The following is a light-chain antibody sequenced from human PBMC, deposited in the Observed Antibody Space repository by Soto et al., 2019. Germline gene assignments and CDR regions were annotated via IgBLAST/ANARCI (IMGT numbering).Light chain of an antibody. CDR3: QQYGRG. CDR1: QTVRNNY. CDR2: DAS. Sequence: EFVLTQSPGTLSLSPGERATLSCRASQTVRNNYLAWYQQKPGQAPRLLIYDASSRATGIPDRFSGGGSGTDFTLTISRLEPEDFAVYYCQQYGRGFGQGTKVDIK. J-gene: IGKJ1*01. V-gene: IGKV3-20*01.